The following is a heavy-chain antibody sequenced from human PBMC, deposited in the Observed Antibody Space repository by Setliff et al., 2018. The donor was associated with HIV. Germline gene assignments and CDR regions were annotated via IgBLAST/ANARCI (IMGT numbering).Heavy chain of an antibody. D-gene: IGHD5-12*01. V-gene: IGHV4-38-2*02. J-gene: IGHJ4*02. CDR1: GYSISSGYY. CDR3: ARDGPRDGYDY. Sequence: SETLSLTCAVSGYSISSGYYWGWIRQPPGKGLEWIGSIYHSGSTYYNPSLKSRVTISVDTSKNQFSLKLSSVTAADTAVYYCARDGPRDGYDYWGQGTLVTVSS. CDR2: IYHSGST.